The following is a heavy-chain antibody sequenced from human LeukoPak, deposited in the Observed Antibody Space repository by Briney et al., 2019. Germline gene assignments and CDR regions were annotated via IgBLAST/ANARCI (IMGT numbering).Heavy chain of an antibody. CDR1: GYSFTSYW. Sequence: GESLKISCKGSGYSFTSYWIGWVRQMPRKGLEWMGIIYPGDSDTGYSPSFQGQVTISADKSISTAYLQWSSLKASDTAMYYCARVWQQLVPGWFDPWGQGTLVTVSS. J-gene: IGHJ5*02. D-gene: IGHD6-13*01. V-gene: IGHV5-51*01. CDR2: IYPGDSDT. CDR3: ARVWQQLVPGWFDP.